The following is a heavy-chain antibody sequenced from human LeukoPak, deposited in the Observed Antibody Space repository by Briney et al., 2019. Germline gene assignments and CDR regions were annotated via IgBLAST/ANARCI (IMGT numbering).Heavy chain of an antibody. J-gene: IGHJ4*02. CDR3: ARELSPVVKYYFEY. CDR1: GFTFSSYA. D-gene: IGHD3-22*01. V-gene: IGHV3-33*08. Sequence: GRSLRLSCAASGFTFSSYAMHWVRQAPGKGLEWVAVIWYDGSNKYYADSVKGRFTISRDNSKNTLYLQMNSLRAEDTALYYCARELSPVVKYYFEYWGQGTLVTVSP. CDR2: IWYDGSNK.